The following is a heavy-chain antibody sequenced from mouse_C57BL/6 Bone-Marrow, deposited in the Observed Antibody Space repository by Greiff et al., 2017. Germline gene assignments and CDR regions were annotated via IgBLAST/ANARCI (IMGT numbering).Heavy chain of an antibody. D-gene: IGHD1-1*01. V-gene: IGHV1-18*01. CDR3: ARVTTVVATGPYYYAMDY. CDR2: INPNNGGT. J-gene: IGHJ4*01. CDR1: GYTFTDYN. Sequence: VQLQQSGPELVKPGASVKIPCKASGYTFTDYNMDWVKQSHGKSLEWIGDINPNNGGTIYNQKFKGKATLTVDKSSSTAYMELRSRTSEDTAVYYCARVTTVVATGPYYYAMDYWGQGTSVTVSS.